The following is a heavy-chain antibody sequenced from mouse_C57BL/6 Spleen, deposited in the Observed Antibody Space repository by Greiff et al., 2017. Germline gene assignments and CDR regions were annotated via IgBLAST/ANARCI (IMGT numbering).Heavy chain of an antibody. V-gene: IGHV1-15*01. CDR1: GYTFTDYE. J-gene: IGHJ2*01. Sequence: VKLQESGAELVRPGASVTLSCKASGYTFTDYEMHWVKQTPVHGLEWIGAIDPETGGTAYNQKFKGKAILTADKASSTAYMELRSLTSEDSAVYYCTRSDYSNYEGYFDYWGQGTTLTVSS. CDR3: TRSDYSNYEGYFDY. CDR2: IDPETGGT. D-gene: IGHD2-5*01.